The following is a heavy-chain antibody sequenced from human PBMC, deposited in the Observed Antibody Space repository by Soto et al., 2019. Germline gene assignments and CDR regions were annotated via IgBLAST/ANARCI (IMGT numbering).Heavy chain of an antibody. D-gene: IGHD6-19*01. CDR3: AKGWRAIAVAGLDAFDI. CDR2: ISYDGSNK. V-gene: IGHV3-30*18. CDR1: GFTFSSYG. Sequence: GGSLRLSCAASGFTFSSYGMHWVRQAPGKGLEWVAVISYDGSNKYYADSVKGRFTISRDNSKNTLYLQMNSLRAEDTAVYYCAKGWRAIAVAGLDAFDIWGQGTMVTVSS. J-gene: IGHJ3*02.